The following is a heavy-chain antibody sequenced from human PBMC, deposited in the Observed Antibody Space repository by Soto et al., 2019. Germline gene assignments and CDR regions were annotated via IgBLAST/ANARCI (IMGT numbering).Heavy chain of an antibody. V-gene: IGHV1-69*13. CDR2: IIPMFGTP. D-gene: IGHD2-21*01. CDR3: ARGGHIVVAGGGYYGMDV. J-gene: IGHJ6*02. Sequence: GASVKVSCKVSGGSFREYAVSWVRQAPGQGLEWMGGIIPMFGTPNYAQKFQERITIIADEGTSTVYMELSSLTSEDAAVYYCARGGHIVVAGGGYYGMDVWGQGTTVTVSS. CDR1: GGSFREYA.